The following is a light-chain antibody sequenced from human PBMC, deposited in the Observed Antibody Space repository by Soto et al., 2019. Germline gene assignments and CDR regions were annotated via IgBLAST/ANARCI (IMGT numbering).Light chain of an antibody. CDR2: GAS. CDR1: QSISSD. V-gene: IGKV3-15*01. Sequence: EVVMTQSPGTLSLSAGERATVSCRASQSISSDLAWYQQKPGQAPRLLIYGASPRATDIPARFSGGGSGTEFTLTISSLQSEDSAIYYCQQYHDWPPITFGPGTKVHIK. CDR3: QQYHDWPPIT. J-gene: IGKJ3*01.